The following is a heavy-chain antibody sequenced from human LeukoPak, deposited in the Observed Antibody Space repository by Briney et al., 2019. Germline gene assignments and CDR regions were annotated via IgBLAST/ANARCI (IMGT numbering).Heavy chain of an antibody. Sequence: ASVKVSCKASGYTFTSYGISWVRQAPGQGLEWMGWISAYNGNTNYAQKLQGRVTMTTDTSTSTAYMELRSLRSDDTAVYYCARDHRYSGSYYPFDYWGQGTLVTVSS. D-gene: IGHD1-26*01. CDR2: ISAYNGNT. J-gene: IGHJ4*02. V-gene: IGHV1-18*01. CDR3: ARDHRYSGSYYPFDY. CDR1: GYTFTSYG.